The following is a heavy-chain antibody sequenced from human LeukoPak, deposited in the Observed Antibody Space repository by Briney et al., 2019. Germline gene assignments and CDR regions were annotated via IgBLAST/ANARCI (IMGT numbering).Heavy chain of an antibody. CDR3: ARWSYDYVWGSYRFRAFDI. D-gene: IGHD3-16*02. J-gene: IGHJ3*02. CDR2: IIPIFGTA. Sequence: SVKVSCKASGGTFSSYAISWVRQAPGQGLEWMGGIIPIFGTANYAQKFQGRVTITADKSTSTAYMELSSLRSEDTAVYYCARWSYDYVWGSYRFRAFDIWGQGTMVTVSS. CDR1: GGTFSSYA. V-gene: IGHV1-69*06.